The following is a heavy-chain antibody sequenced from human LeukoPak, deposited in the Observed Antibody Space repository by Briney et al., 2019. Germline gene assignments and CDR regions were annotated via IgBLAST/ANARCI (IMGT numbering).Heavy chain of an antibody. CDR1: GFTFSSYG. V-gene: IGHV3-30*02. Sequence: GGSLRLSCAASGFTFSSYGMHWVRQAPGKGLEWVAFIRYDGSNKYYADSVKGRFTISRDNSKNTLYLQMNSLRAEDTAVYYCAKDGTYDSYFDYWGQGTLVTVSS. CDR3: AKDGTYDSYFDY. D-gene: IGHD3-3*01. J-gene: IGHJ4*02. CDR2: IRYDGSNK.